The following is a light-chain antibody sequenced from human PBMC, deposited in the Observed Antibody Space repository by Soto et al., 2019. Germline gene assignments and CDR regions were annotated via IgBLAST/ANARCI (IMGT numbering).Light chain of an antibody. V-gene: IGKV4-1*01. CDR1: QSVLYSSNNKNY. CDR3: QQCSTTLTWT. CDR2: WAS. J-gene: IGKJ1*01. Sequence: DIVMTQSPDSLAVSLGERATINCKSSQSVLYSSNNKNYLAWYQQKPGQPPKLLIYWASTRESGVPDRFSGSGSGTDFALTIISLLAEDVAVYYCQQCSTTLTWTFGQGTKGEIK.